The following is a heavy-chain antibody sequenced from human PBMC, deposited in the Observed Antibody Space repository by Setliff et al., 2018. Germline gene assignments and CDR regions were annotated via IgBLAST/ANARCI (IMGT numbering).Heavy chain of an antibody. CDR2: TSVYNGDT. V-gene: IGHV1-18*01. CDR1: GYTFRNYA. CDR3: ARAPSVELVTIRTNSWFTY. Sequence: ASVKVSCKASGYTFRNYAFAWVRQAPGQGLEWVGWTSVYNGDTNYAQKFQGRVTLTTDTSTSTAYMELGSLSSDDSAFYYCARAPSVELVTIRTNSWFTYWGQGTLVTVSS. J-gene: IGHJ4*02. D-gene: IGHD5-18*01.